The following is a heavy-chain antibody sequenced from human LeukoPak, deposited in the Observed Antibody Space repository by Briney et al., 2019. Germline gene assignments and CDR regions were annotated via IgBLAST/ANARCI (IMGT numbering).Heavy chain of an antibody. D-gene: IGHD3-10*01. CDR2: IYTSGST. CDR1: GGSISSGSYY. J-gene: IGHJ5*01. V-gene: IGHV4-61*02. CDR3: ARVLIIRGTWWFDS. Sequence: SETLSLTCTVSGGSISSGSYYWSWIRQPAGKGLEWIGRIYTSGSTNYNPSLKSRVTISVDTSKNQFSLKLSSVIAADTAVYYCARVLIIRGTWWFDSWGQGTLVTVSS.